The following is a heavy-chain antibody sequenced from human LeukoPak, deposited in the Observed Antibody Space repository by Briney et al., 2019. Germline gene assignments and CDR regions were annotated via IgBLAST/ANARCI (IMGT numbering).Heavy chain of an antibody. Sequence: SETLSLTCAVHGGSFSGYYWSWIRQPPGKGLEWSGEINHSGSTNYNPSLKSRVTISVDTSKNQFSLKLSSVTAADTAVYYRARRGIGDRQRGGDYWGQGTLVTVSS. J-gene: IGHJ4*02. CDR2: INHSGST. CDR3: ARRGIGDRQRGGDY. V-gene: IGHV4-34*01. CDR1: GGSFSGYY. D-gene: IGHD3-16*01.